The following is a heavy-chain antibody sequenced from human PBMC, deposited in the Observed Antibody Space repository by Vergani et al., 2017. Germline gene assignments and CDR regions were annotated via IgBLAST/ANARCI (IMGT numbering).Heavy chain of an antibody. CDR2: IYYSGST. Sequence: QVQLQDSGPGLVKPSQTLSPTCTVSGGSISSGGYYWSWIRQHPGKGLDWIGYIYYSGSTYYNPSLKSRVTISVDTSKNQFALKLSSVTAADTAVYYCARTRITIFGVVIRGYYFDYWGQGTLVTVSS. CDR3: ARTRITIFGVVIRGYYFDY. J-gene: IGHJ4*02. CDR1: GGSISSGGYY. V-gene: IGHV4-31*03. D-gene: IGHD3-3*01.